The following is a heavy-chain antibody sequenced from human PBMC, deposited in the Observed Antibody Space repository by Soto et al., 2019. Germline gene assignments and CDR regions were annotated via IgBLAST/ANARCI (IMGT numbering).Heavy chain of an antibody. Sequence: SETLSLTCTVSGGSVSSGSYYWSWIRQPPGKGLEWIGYIYYSGSTNYNPSLKSRVTISVDTSKNQFSLKLSSVTAADTAVYYCARDSGLEMATISYFDYWGQGTLVTAPQ. V-gene: IGHV4-61*01. D-gene: IGHD5-12*01. CDR3: ARDSGLEMATISYFDY. CDR1: GGSVSSGSYY. J-gene: IGHJ4*02. CDR2: IYYSGST.